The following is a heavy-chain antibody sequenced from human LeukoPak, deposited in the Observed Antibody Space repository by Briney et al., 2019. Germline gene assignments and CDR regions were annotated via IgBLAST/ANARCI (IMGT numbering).Heavy chain of an antibody. V-gene: IGHV1-2*02. CDR1: GYTFTGYY. J-gene: IGHJ4*02. D-gene: IGHD6-19*01. CDR3: ARSTAGYSSGWYYFDY. CDR2: INPNSGGT. Sequence: ASVSVSCKASGYTFTGYYMHWVRQAPGQGLEWMGWINPNSGGTNYAQKFQGRVTMTRDTSISTAYMELSRLRSDDTAVYYCARSTAGYSSGWYYFDYWGQGTLVTDPS.